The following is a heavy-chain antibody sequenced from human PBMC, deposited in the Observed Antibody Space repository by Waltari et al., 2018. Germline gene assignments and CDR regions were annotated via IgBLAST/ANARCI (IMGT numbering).Heavy chain of an antibody. CDR3: AREKKRSDYYYYYGMDV. CDR1: GFPFSSYE. V-gene: IGHV3-48*03. J-gene: IGHJ6*02. CDR2: ISSSGSTI. Sequence: EVQLVESGGGLVQPGGSLGLSCAASGFPFSSYEMTWVRQAQGKGLEWVSYISSSGSTIYYADSVKGRFTISRDNAKNSLYLQMNSLRAEDTAVYYCAREKKRSDYYYYYGMDVWGQGTTVTVSS.